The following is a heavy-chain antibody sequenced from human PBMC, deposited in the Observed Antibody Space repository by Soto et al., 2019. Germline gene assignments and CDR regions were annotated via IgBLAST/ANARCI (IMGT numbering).Heavy chain of an antibody. CDR3: ARGQGGITVFGAPGHFDY. Sequence: QLQLQESGPGLVKPSETLSLTCTVSGDSISSSTYYWGWIRQPPGKGLEWIGSVSYSGSTYYNPPLKSRLTISVDTSKNQFALKVISVSAADTAVYYCARGQGGITVFGAPGHFDYWGQGTLVTVSS. CDR1: GDSISSSTYY. J-gene: IGHJ4*02. CDR2: VSYSGST. V-gene: IGHV4-39*01. D-gene: IGHD3-3*01.